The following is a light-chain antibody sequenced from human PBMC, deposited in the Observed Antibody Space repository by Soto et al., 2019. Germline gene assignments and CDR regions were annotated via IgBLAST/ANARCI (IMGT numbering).Light chain of an antibody. CDR2: STN. CDR3: VLYVGSGIWV. CDR1: SGSVSTSYY. V-gene: IGLV8-61*01. Sequence: QTVVTQDPSLSVSPGGTVTLTCALSSGSVSTSYYPSWYQQTPGQAPRTLIYSTNTRSSGVPDRFSGSILGNKAALTIAGAQADDESDYYCVLYVGSGIWVFGGGTKLTVL. J-gene: IGLJ3*02.